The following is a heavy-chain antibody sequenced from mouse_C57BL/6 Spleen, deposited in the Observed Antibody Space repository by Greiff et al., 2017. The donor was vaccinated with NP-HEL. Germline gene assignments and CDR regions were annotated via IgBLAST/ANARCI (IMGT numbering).Heavy chain of an antibody. D-gene: IGHD2-1*01. Sequence: QVQLQQSGAELVRPGTSVKLSCKASGYTFTSYWMHWVKQRPGQGLEWIGVIDPSDSYPNYNQKFKGKATLTVDTSSSTAYMQLSSLTSEDSAVYYCARDGNRGDYAMDYWGQGTSVTVSS. J-gene: IGHJ4*01. CDR1: GYTFTSYW. V-gene: IGHV1-59*01. CDR2: IDPSDSYP. CDR3: ARDGNRGDYAMDY.